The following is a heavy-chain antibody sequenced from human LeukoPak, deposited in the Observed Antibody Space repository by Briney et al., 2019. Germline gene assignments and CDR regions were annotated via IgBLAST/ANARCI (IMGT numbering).Heavy chain of an antibody. D-gene: IGHD3-10*01. Sequence: TSETLSLTCAVYGGSFSGYYWSWIRQPPGKGLEWIGEINHSGSTNYNPSLKSRVTISVDTSKNQFSLELSSVTAADTAVYYCARGLADYYGSGSYYKGGYYFDYWGQGTLVTVSS. CDR1: GGSFSGYY. J-gene: IGHJ4*02. CDR3: ARGLADYYGSGSYYKGGYYFDY. V-gene: IGHV4-34*01. CDR2: INHSGST.